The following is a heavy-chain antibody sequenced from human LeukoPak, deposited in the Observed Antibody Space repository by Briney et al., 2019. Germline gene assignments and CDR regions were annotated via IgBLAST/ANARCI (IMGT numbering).Heavy chain of an antibody. J-gene: IGHJ6*02. CDR1: GFTFIAYG. V-gene: IGHV3-30*03. CDR3: ARVNCSSTSCYTYYGMDV. CDR2: VSYDGSKK. D-gene: IGHD2-2*02. Sequence: GRSLRLSCAASGFTFIAYGMHWVRQAPGRGLEWVAIVSYDGSKKYYADSVKGRFTISRDNAKNSLYLQMNSLRAEDTAVYYCARVNCSSTSCYTYYGMDVWGQGTTVTVSS.